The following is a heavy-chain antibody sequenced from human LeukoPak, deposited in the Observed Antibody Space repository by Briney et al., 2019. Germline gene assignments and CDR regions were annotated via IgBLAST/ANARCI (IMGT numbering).Heavy chain of an antibody. J-gene: IGHJ4*02. V-gene: IGHV1-69*01. Sequence: SVKLSCKASGGTFSSYAISWVRQAPGQGLEWMGGIIPIFGTTNYAQTFEGRVTITADESTNTAYMELSSLRSEDTAVYYCARICSSTSCYDYWGQGTLVTVSS. CDR1: GGTFSSYA. CDR2: IIPIFGTT. CDR3: ARICSSTSCYDY. D-gene: IGHD2-2*01.